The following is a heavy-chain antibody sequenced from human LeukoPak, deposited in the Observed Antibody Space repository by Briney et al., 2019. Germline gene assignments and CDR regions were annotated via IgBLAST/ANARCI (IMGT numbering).Heavy chain of an antibody. CDR2: INPNSGGT. Sequence: GASVKVSCKASGYTFTGYYMHWVRQPPGQGLEWMGWINPNSGGTNYAQKLQGRVTMTRDTSISTAYMEQSRLRSDDTAGDYCAGDRGGEQLGAFDIWGQGTMVTVST. J-gene: IGHJ3*02. CDR1: GYTFTGYY. D-gene: IGHD6-6*01. V-gene: IGHV1-2*02. CDR3: AGDRGGEQLGAFDI.